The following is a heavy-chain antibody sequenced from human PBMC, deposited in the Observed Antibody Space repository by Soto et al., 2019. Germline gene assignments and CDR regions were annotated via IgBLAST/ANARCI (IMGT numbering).Heavy chain of an antibody. J-gene: IGHJ4*02. CDR2: INAGNGNT. CDR3: ARSPGSWLHYFDY. Sequence: QVQLVQSGAEEKKPGASLKVSCKASGYTFTSYAMHWVRQAPGQRLEWMGWINAGNGNTKYSQKFQGSITIPRDTSASTAYMELSILRFDDTAVYYCARSPGSWLHYFDYCGQGTLVTVSS. D-gene: IGHD2-15*01. V-gene: IGHV1-3*05. CDR1: GYTFTSYA.